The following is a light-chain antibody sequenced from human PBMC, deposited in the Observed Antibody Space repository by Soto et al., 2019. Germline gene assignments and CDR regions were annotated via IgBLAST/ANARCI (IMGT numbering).Light chain of an antibody. CDR2: VAS. J-gene: IGKJ2*01. CDR1: QTINSY. V-gene: IGKV1-39*01. Sequence: DIQMTQSPSSLSASVGDAVTITCRASQTINSYLNWYQQKPGKAPKLLISVASTLQSGVPSRFSGGGFGTDFTLTISNVQPEDFATYYCQESYGSPYIFGQGTKLEIK. CDR3: QESYGSPYI.